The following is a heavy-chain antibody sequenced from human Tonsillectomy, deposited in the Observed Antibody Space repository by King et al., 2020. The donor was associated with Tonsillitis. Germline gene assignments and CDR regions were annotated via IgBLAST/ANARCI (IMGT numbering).Heavy chain of an antibody. CDR2: INPNSGGT. CDR1: GYTFTGYN. Sequence: QLVQSGAEVKKPGASVKVSCKASGYTFTGYNIHWVRQAPGQGLEWMEWINPNSGGTNYAQRFQRRVTMTRDTSISTAYMELSRLRSDDTAMYYCATIGRAVASLWGQGSLVTVSS. CDR3: ATIGRAVASL. V-gene: IGHV1-2*02. D-gene: IGHD6-19*01. J-gene: IGHJ4*02.